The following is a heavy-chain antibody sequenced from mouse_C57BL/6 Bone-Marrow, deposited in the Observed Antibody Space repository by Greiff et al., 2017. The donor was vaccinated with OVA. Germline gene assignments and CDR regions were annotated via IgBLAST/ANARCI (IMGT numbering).Heavy chain of an antibody. CDR1: GFTFSSYA. V-gene: IGHV5-4*01. D-gene: IGHD2-3*01. CDR3: ARDQGWLPFAY. Sequence: EVKVEESGGGLVKPGGSLKLSCAASGFTFSSYAMSWVRQTPEKRLEWVATISDGGSYTYYPDNVKGRFTISRDNAKNNLYLQMSHLKSEDTAMYYCARDQGWLPFAYWGQGTLVTVSA. J-gene: IGHJ3*01. CDR2: ISDGGSYT.